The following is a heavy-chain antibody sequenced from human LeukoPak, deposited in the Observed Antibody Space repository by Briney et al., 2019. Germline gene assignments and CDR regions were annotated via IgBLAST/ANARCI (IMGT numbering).Heavy chain of an antibody. CDR2: ISAYNGNT. D-gene: IGHD6-19*01. CDR3: ARGGVAVAGPRSRRNWFDP. V-gene: IGHV1-18*01. CDR1: GYTFTNYG. Sequence: ASVKVSCKASGYTFTNYGINWVRQAPGQGLEWMGWISAYNGNTNYAQTFQGRVTMTTDTSTSTAYMELRSLRSEDTAVYYCARGGVAVAGPRSRRNWFDPWGQGTLVTVSS. J-gene: IGHJ5*02.